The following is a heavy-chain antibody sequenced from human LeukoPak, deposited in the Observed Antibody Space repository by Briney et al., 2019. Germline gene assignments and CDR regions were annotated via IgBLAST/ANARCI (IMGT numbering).Heavy chain of an antibody. CDR1: GGSISSYY. V-gene: IGHV4-59*01. D-gene: IGHD6-13*01. J-gene: IGHJ4*02. Sequence: SETLSLTCTVSGGSISSYYWTWIRQSPGKGLEWIGFFHHSGSTNYNPSFKSRVTISVDTSKNQFSLKLSSVTAADTAVYYCAGRIAAAGFHFDYWGQGTLVTVSS. CDR2: FHHSGST. CDR3: AGRIAAAGFHFDY.